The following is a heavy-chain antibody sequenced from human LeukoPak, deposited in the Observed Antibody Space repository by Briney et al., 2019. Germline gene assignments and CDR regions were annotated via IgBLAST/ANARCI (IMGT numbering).Heavy chain of an antibody. J-gene: IGHJ4*02. Sequence: PGGSLRLSCAASGFTFSNAWMSWVRQAPGKGLEWVGRIKSKTDGGTTDYAAPVKGRFTISRDDSKNTLYLQMNSLRTEDTSVYCCTTDFPDYYDSSGQILSDYWGEGTLVTVSS. CDR1: GFTFSNAW. CDR2: IKSKTDGGTT. V-gene: IGHV3-15*01. CDR3: TTDFPDYYDSSGQILSDY. D-gene: IGHD3-22*01.